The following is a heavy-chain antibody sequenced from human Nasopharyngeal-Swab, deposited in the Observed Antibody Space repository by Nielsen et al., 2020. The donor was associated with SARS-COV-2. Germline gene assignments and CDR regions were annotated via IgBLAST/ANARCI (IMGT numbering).Heavy chain of an antibody. D-gene: IGHD2-15*01. V-gene: IGHV3-30-3*01. Sequence: GESLKISCAASGLTFSSYAMHWVRQAPGKGLEWVAVISYDGSNKYYADSVKGRFTISRDNSKNTLYLQMNSLRAEDTAVYYCARGADIVVVVAANGLDYWGQGTLVTVSS. CDR1: GLTFSSYA. CDR2: ISYDGSNK. J-gene: IGHJ4*02. CDR3: ARGADIVVVVAANGLDY.